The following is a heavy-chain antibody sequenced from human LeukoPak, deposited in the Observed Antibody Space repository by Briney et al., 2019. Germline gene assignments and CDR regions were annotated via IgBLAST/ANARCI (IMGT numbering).Heavy chain of an antibody. Sequence: GGSLRLSCAASGFTFITYWMHWVRQAPGKGLVWVSGISANGGSSTYADSVRGRFTSSRDNSRNTLYLQMSSLRVDDTATYYCTKSTDYWYYGMDVWGQGTTVTVSS. V-gene: IGHV3-74*03. CDR3: TKSTDYWYYGMDV. CDR1: GFTFITYW. CDR2: ISANGGSS. D-gene: IGHD2-8*02. J-gene: IGHJ6*02.